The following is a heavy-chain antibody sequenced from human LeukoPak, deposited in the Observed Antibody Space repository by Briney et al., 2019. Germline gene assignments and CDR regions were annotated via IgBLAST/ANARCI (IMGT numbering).Heavy chain of an antibody. CDR3: AKHRSSRGYFDY. V-gene: IGHV3-23*01. Sequence: PGGSLRLSCAASGFTFSSYAMSWVRQAPGKGLEWVSAISGSGGSTCYADSVKGRFTISRDNSKNTLYLQMNSLRAEDTAVYYCAKHRSSRGYFDYWGQGTLVTVSS. CDR1: GFTFSSYA. CDR2: ISGSGGST. D-gene: IGHD2-2*01. J-gene: IGHJ4*02.